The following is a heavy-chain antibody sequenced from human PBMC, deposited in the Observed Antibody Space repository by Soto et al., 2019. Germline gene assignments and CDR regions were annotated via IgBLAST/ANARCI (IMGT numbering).Heavy chain of an antibody. D-gene: IGHD2-15*01. Sequence: QVQLVQSGAVVKKPGASVKVSCKASGYTFTSYGIGWVRQAPGQGLEWMGWINTKNVNTTSAQRLQGRVTMTADTSTRTGYMELRSLSSDDTAIYYCARDLLGSFDVWGQGTMVTISS. J-gene: IGHJ3*01. CDR2: INTKNVNT. CDR3: ARDLLGSFDV. CDR1: GYTFTSYG. V-gene: IGHV1-18*01.